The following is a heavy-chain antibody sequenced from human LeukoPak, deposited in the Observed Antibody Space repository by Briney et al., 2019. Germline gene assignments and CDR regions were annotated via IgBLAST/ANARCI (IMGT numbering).Heavy chain of an antibody. CDR3: AKDQRITMIVVVPEYFDY. CDR1: GFTFSSYA. V-gene: IGHV3-23*01. J-gene: IGHJ4*02. D-gene: IGHD3-22*01. CDR2: IIRSGGST. Sequence: GGSLRLSCAASGFTFSSYAMSWVRQAPGKGLEWVSAIIRSGGSTYYADSVKSRFTISRDNSKNTPYLQMNSLRAEDTAVYYCAKDQRITMIVVVPEYFDYWGQGTLVTVSS.